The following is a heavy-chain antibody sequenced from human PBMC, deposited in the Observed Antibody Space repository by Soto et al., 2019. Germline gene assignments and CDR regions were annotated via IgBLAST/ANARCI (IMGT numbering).Heavy chain of an antibody. V-gene: IGHV1-69*13. CDR1: GCTFSSYA. CDR3: ASSKGGARGPYYFDY. Sequence: GASVKVSCKASGCTFSSYAISWVRQAPGQGLEWMGGIIPIFGTANYAQKFQGRVTITADESTSTAYMELSSLRSEDTAVYYCASSKGGARGPYYFDYWGQGTLVTVSS. J-gene: IGHJ4*02. D-gene: IGHD3-16*01. CDR2: IIPIFGTA.